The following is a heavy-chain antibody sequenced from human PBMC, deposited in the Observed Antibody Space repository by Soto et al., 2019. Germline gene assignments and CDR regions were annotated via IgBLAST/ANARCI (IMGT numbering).Heavy chain of an antibody. CDR1: GYTFTSYA. CDR2: INAGNGNT. D-gene: IGHD3-10*01. V-gene: IGHV1-3*01. J-gene: IGHJ4*02. CDR3: ARSGLLWFGEYIYEFDY. Sequence: ASVKVSCKASGYTFTSYAMHWVRQAPGQRLEWMGWINAGNGNTKYSQKFQGRVTITRDTSASTAYMELSSLRSEDTAVYYCARSGLLWFGEYIYEFDYWGQGTLVTVSS.